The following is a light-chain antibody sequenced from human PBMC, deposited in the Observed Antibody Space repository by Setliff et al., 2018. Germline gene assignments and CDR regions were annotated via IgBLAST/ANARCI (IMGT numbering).Light chain of an antibody. CDR3: LSYTSESTHAL. Sequence: ALTQPASVSGSLGQSITISCAGSNSDVGGYNYVSWYQQHPGKAPKLMISDRFSGSKSGNTASLTISGLQAEDEADYYCLSYTSESTHALFAGGTKVTVL. V-gene: IGLV2-14*01. CDR1: NSDVGGYNY. J-gene: IGLJ2*01.